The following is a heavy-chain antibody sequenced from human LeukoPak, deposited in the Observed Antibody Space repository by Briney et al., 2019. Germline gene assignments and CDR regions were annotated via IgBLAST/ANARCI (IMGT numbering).Heavy chain of an antibody. CDR3: ARRPAMAGQFDY. J-gene: IGHJ4*02. CDR2: IYHSGST. CDR1: GYSISSGYY. V-gene: IGHV4-38-2*01. D-gene: IGHD5-18*01. Sequence: SETLSLTCAVSGYSISSGYYWGWIRQPPGKGLEWIGSIYHSGSTYYKPSLKSRVTISVDTSKNQFSLKLSSVTAADTAVYYCARRPAMAGQFDYWGQGTLVTVSS.